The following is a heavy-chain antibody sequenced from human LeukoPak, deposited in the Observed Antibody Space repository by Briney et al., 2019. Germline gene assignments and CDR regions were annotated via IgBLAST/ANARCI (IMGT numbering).Heavy chain of an antibody. Sequence: SETLSLTWTVSGGSISSGTYFWGWIRQPAGKGLEWIGRIYTSGSTNYNPFLKSRVTMSVDTSRNQFSLRLSSVTAADTAVYYCASEVPASIDYFQHWGQGTLVTVSS. CDR1: GGSISSGTYF. CDR3: ASEVPASIDYFQH. CDR2: IYTSGST. J-gene: IGHJ1*01. D-gene: IGHD2-2*02. V-gene: IGHV4-61*02.